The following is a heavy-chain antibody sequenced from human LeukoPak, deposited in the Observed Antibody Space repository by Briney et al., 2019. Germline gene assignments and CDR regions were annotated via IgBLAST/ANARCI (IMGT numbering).Heavy chain of an antibody. CDR2: INPNSGGT. J-gene: IGHJ5*02. Sequence: ASVKVSCKASGYTFTGYYMHWVRQAPGQGLEWMGWINPNSGGTNYAQKFQGRVTMTRGTSISTAYMELSRLRSDDTAVYYCARDGRYSSSWVGWFDPWGQGTLVTVSS. D-gene: IGHD6-13*01. CDR1: GYTFTGYY. V-gene: IGHV1-2*02. CDR3: ARDGRYSSSWVGWFDP.